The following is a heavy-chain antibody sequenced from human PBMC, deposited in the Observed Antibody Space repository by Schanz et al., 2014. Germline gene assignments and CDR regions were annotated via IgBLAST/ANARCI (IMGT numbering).Heavy chain of an antibody. D-gene: IGHD1-1*01. Sequence: EVQLVESGGGLVQPGGSLTLSCAASGFTFSSYLMSWVRQAPGKGLEWVSGIGGSGGSTDYADSVKGRFTISRDNSKNTVHLQMNSLRAEDTAVYYCVKLPGATGTTSHFDYWGQGTLVTVSS. CDR1: GFTFSSYL. J-gene: IGHJ4*02. CDR2: IGGSGGST. CDR3: VKLPGATGTTSHFDY. V-gene: IGHV3-23*04.